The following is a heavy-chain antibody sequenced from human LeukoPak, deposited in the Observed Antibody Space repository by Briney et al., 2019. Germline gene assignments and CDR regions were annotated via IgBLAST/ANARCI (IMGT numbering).Heavy chain of an antibody. CDR3: ARGPSGYDLGGDY. D-gene: IGHD5-12*01. V-gene: IGHV3-64*01. CDR1: GFTFSSYA. J-gene: IGHJ4*02. CDR2: ISSNGGST. Sequence: PGGSLRLSCAASGFTFSSYAMHWVRQAPGKGLEYVSAISSNGGSTYYANSVKGRFTISRDNSKNTLYLQMGSLRVEDMAVYYCARGPSGYDLGGDYWGQGTLVTVSS.